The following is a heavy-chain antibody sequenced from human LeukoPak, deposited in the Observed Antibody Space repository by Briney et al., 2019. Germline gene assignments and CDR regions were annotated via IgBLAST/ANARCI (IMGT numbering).Heavy chain of an antibody. D-gene: IGHD5-18*01. CDR3: GRDLAYSRLDY. V-gene: IGHV3-7*01. Sequence: GGSLRLSCAVSGLTFSSSCMDWVRQAPGKGLEWVATINPDGTKKYSAGSVKGRFTISRDNAANSLYLQMTSLRIADTAFYYCGRDLAYSRLDYWGRGMLVTVSS. CDR1: GLTFSSSC. CDR2: INPDGTKK. J-gene: IGHJ4*02.